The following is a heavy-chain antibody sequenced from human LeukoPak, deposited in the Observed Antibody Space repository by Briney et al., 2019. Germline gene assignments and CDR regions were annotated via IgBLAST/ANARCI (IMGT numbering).Heavy chain of an antibody. J-gene: IGHJ4*02. CDR1: GFTFSSYG. Sequence: PGRSLRLSCAASGFTFSSYGMHWVRQAPGKGLEWVAVIAYHGGAEYYADSVKGRFTISRDNSKNTVDLQLNSLRAEDSAVYYCAKQSFRMVNYFGYWGQGTLVTVSS. D-gene: IGHD3-16*02. CDR3: AKQSFRMVNYFGY. V-gene: IGHV3-30*18. CDR2: IAYHGGAE.